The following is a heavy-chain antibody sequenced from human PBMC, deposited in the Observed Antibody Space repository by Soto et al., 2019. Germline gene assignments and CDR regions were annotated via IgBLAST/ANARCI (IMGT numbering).Heavy chain of an antibody. CDR1: GYTFTGYY. D-gene: IGHD6-19*01. V-gene: IGHV1-2*02. CDR3: VRRGSGRYSSEY. J-gene: IGHJ4*02. Sequence: ASVKVSCKASGYTFTGYYMHWVRQAPGQGLEWMGWINPNSGGTNYEQKFQGRVTMTRDTSISTAYMELSRLRSDDTAVYYCVRRGSGRYSSEYWGQGPLVTVSS. CDR2: INPNSGGT.